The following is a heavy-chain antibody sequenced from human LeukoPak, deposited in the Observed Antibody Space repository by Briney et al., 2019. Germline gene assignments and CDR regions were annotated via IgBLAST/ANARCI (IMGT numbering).Heavy chain of an antibody. CDR2: INPNSGGT. CDR3: ARTDGYCSSTSCDYYYYYYMDA. V-gene: IGHV1-2*02. CDR1: GYTFTGYY. D-gene: IGHD2-2*01. Sequence: ASVKVSCKASGYTFTGYYMHWVRQAPGQGLEWMGWINPNSGGTNYAQKFQGRVTVTTDTSTSTAYMELRSLRSDDTAVYYCARTDGYCSSTSCDYYYYYYMDAWGKGTTVTVSS. J-gene: IGHJ6*03.